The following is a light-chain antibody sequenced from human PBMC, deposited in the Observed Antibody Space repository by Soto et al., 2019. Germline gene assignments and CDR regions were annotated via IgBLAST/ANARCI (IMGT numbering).Light chain of an antibody. Sequence: QSALTQPASVSGSPGQSITISCTGTSSDVGDNNYVSWYQQEPGKAPKLMIYDVSNRPSGVSNRFSGSKSGNTASLTISGLQAEDEADYYCSSHTTGSTSYYVFGTGTKLTVL. CDR1: SSDVGDNNY. CDR3: SSHTTGSTSYYV. J-gene: IGLJ1*01. CDR2: DVS. V-gene: IGLV2-14*01.